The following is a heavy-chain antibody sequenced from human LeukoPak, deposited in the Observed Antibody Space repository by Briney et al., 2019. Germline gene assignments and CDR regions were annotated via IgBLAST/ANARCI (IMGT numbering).Heavy chain of an antibody. CDR2: ISANNGNR. V-gene: IGHV1-18*01. CDR3: ARQGYGGHSRGAADY. J-gene: IGHJ4*02. Sequence: ASVKVSCKASGYTFTGYGISWVRQAPGQGLEWMGWISANNGNRNYALKLQDRVSMTTDTSTSTAYMELRSLRSDDTAVYYCARQGYGGHSRGAADYWGQGTLVTVSS. CDR1: GYTFTGYG. D-gene: IGHD4-23*01.